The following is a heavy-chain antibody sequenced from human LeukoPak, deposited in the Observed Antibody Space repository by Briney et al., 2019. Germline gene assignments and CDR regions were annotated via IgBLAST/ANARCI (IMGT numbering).Heavy chain of an antibody. Sequence: GGSLRLSCAASGFTFSRYAMSWVRQAPGTGLEWVSGISGSGDTYNADSVKGRFSISRDNSKNALHLQMNSLRAEDTAVYYGAKPLGYSYGFDAFDVWGQGTMVTVSS. J-gene: IGHJ3*01. CDR1: GFTFSRYA. D-gene: IGHD5-18*01. V-gene: IGHV3-23*01. CDR2: ISGSGDT. CDR3: AKPLGYSYGFDAFDV.